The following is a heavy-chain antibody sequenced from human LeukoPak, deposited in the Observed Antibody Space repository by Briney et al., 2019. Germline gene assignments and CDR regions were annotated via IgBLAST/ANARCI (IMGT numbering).Heavy chain of an antibody. V-gene: IGHV4-39*01. CDR2: IYYSGST. Sequence: SETLSLTCTVSGGSISSSRYYWGWIRQPPGKGLEWIGSIYYSGSTYYNPSLKSRLTITVDTSKIQFSLKLSSVTAADTAVYYWARMIYYFDYWGQGTLVTVSS. CDR1: GGSISSSRYY. J-gene: IGHJ4*02. CDR3: ARMIYYFDY. D-gene: IGHD3/OR15-3a*01.